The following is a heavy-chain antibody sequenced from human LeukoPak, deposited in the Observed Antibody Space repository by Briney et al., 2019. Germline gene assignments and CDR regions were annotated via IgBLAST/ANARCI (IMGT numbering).Heavy chain of an antibody. D-gene: IGHD3-9*01. V-gene: IGHV1-18*01. CDR2: ISAYNGNT. CDR3: ARDHPGRGGGPHYDILTGYYNPRYYYGMDI. Sequence: GASVKVSCKASGGTFSSYAISWVRQAPGQGLEWMGWISAYNGNTNYAQKLQGRVTMTTDTSTSTAYMELRSLRSDDTAVYYCARDHPGRGGGPHYDILTGYYNPRYYYGMDIWGQGTTVTVSS. J-gene: IGHJ6*02. CDR1: GGTFSSYA.